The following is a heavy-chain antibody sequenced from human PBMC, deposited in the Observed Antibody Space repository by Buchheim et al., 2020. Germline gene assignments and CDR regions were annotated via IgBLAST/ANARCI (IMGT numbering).Heavy chain of an antibody. Sequence: EVQLMESGGGLVQPGGSLRLSCSASGFTVSSNYMSWVRQAPGKGLEWVSLLYSDGSTYYADSVKGRFTISRDNSKNTLYLQMYSLRVEDTAVYYCATALMSGWTLDYWGQGTL. CDR3: ATALMSGWTLDY. V-gene: IGHV3-66*02. CDR2: LYSDGST. D-gene: IGHD6-19*01. CDR1: GFTVSSNY. J-gene: IGHJ4*02.